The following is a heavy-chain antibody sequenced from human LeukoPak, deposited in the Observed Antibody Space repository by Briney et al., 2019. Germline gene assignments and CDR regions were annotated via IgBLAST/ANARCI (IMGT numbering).Heavy chain of an antibody. J-gene: IGHJ3*02. CDR1: GFTFNIYW. CDR3: ARDSIPGYDSSGYMVAFDI. CDR2: IKQDGSDK. Sequence: GGSLRLSRGASGFTFNIYWMTWVRQAPGKGLEWVANIKQDGSDKYYVDSVKGRFTISRDNAQNSLYLQMNSLRAEDTAVYYCARDSIPGYDSSGYMVAFDIWGQGTMVTVSS. V-gene: IGHV3-7*05. D-gene: IGHD3-22*01.